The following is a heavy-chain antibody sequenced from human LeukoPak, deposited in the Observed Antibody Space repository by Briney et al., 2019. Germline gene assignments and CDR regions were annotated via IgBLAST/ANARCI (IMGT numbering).Heavy chain of an antibody. CDR3: AKGGYYDSSGYFRAHYFDY. D-gene: IGHD3-22*01. J-gene: IGHJ4*02. CDR2: ISWNSGSI. CDR1: GFTFDDYA. Sequence: GGSLRLSCAASGFTFDDYAMHWVRQTPGKGLEWVSGISWNSGSIVYADSVKGRFTISRDNAKNSLYLQMNSLRAEDTALYYCAKGGYYDSSGYFRAHYFDYWGQGTLVTVSS. V-gene: IGHV3-9*01.